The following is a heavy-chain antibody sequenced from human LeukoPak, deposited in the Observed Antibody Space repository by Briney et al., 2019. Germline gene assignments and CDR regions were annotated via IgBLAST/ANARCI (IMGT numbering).Heavy chain of an antibody. Sequence: GGSLRLSCAASGFTFSSYGMHWVRQAPGKGLEWVAVIWYDGSNKYYADSVKGRFTISRDNSKNTLYLQMNSLRAEDTALYYCARDFSSGLTPGCDYWGQGTLVTVSS. V-gene: IGHV3-33*01. D-gene: IGHD6-19*01. J-gene: IGHJ4*02. CDR2: IWYDGSNK. CDR3: ARDFSSGLTPGCDY. CDR1: GFTFSSYG.